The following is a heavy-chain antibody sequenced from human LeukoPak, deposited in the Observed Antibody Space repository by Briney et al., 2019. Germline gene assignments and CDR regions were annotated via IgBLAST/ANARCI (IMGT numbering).Heavy chain of an antibody. D-gene: IGHD3-9*01. V-gene: IGHV4-61*02. Sequence: SQTLSLTCTVSGGSISSGSYYWSWIRQPAGKGLEWIGRIYTSGSTNYNPSLKSRVTISVDTSKNQFSLKLSSVTAADTAVYYCARSDILTGYSRAGNWFDPWGQGTLVTVSS. CDR2: IYTSGST. J-gene: IGHJ5*02. CDR3: ARSDILTGYSRAGNWFDP. CDR1: GGSISSGSYY.